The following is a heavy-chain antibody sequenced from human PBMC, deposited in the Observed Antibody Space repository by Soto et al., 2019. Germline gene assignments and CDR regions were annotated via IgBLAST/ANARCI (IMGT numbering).Heavy chain of an antibody. CDR1: GGSITSSGYY. D-gene: IGHD2-2*01. CDR3: ARGGGSTKVDY. V-gene: IGHV4-31*03. Sequence: QVQLQESGPGLVKPSQTLSLTCTVSGGSITSSGYYWSWIRQHPGEGLEWIGFTSNSGSTSYNPSLKRRVTISVDTSSNQFSLNLKSVTAADTAVDYCARGGGSTKVDYWGQGTLVTVSP. CDR2: TSNSGST. J-gene: IGHJ4*02.